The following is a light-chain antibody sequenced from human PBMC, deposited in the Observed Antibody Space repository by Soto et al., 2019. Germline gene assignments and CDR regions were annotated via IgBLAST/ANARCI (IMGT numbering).Light chain of an antibody. J-gene: IGKJ1*01. CDR2: GAS. Sequence: EIVMTQSPATLSVSPGERVTVSCRASQNVNSNLAWYQQKPGQAPRPLIFGASTRATGIPARFSGSGSGTELTLTISSLQYEDFDDYYCQQYKNLWTFGQGTKVEIK. V-gene: IGKV3-15*01. CDR3: QQYKNLWT. CDR1: QNVNSN.